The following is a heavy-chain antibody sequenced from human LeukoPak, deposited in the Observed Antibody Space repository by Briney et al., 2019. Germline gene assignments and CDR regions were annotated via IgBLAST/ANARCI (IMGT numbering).Heavy chain of an antibody. CDR3: ARVYFDFWSEHDY. CDR2: IRYDGSNK. V-gene: IGHV3-30*02. D-gene: IGHD3-3*01. CDR1: GFTFSSYG. Sequence: PGGSLRLSCAASGFTFSSYGMHWVRQAPGKGLEWVAFIRYDGSNKYYADSVKGRFTISRDNSKNTLYLQMNSLRAEDTAVYYCARVYFDFWSEHDYWGQGTLVTVSS. J-gene: IGHJ4*02.